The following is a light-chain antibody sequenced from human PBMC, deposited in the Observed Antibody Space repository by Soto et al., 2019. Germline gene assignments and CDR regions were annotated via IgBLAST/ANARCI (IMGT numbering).Light chain of an antibody. CDR3: QQYNSYSYT. Sequence: DIQMTQSPSTLSASVGDRVTITCRASQSISSWLAWYQQKPGKAPKLLIYDASSLESGVPSRFSGSGSGTEFTLTISSLQPDDFATDYCQQYNSYSYTCGQGTKLEIK. V-gene: IGKV1-5*01. CDR2: DAS. CDR1: QSISSW. J-gene: IGKJ2*01.